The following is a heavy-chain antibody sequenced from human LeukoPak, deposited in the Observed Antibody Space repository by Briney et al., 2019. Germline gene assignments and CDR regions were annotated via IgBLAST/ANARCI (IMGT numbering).Heavy chain of an antibody. D-gene: IGHD3-22*01. J-gene: IGHJ4*02. CDR2: IYYSGSI. Sequence: KPSETLSLTCTVSGGSISSSSYYWGWIRQHPGKGLEWVGSIYYSGSICYNPYLKSRVTISVDTSKNQFSLKLSSVTAADTAVYYCARVLLEYYYDSSGYWAFDYWGQGTLVTVSS. V-gene: IGHV4-39*07. CDR1: GGSISSSSYY. CDR3: ARVLLEYYYDSSGYWAFDY.